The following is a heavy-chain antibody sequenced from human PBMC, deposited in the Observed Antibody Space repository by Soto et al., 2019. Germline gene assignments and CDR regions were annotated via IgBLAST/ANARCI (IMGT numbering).Heavy chain of an antibody. Sequence: QVQLQESGPGLVKPSQTLSLTCTVSGGSISSGXXXXXWIRQHPGKGLEWIGYIYYXGNTYYNPSLKSRVTISVDTSXNXFSLXXXSVTAADTAVYYCARVGLRLGDYFDYWGQGTLVSVSS. J-gene: IGHJ4*02. CDR3: ARVGLRLGDYFDY. V-gene: IGHV4-31*03. CDR2: IYYXGNT. CDR1: GGSISSGXXX. D-gene: IGHD3-16*01.